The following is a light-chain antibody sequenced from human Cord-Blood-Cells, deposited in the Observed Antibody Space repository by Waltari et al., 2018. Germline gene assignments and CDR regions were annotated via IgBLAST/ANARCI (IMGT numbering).Light chain of an antibody. CDR3: QQSYSTRP. CDR1: QSISCY. V-gene: IGKV1-39*01. J-gene: IGKJ1*01. CDR2: AAY. Sequence: IQMTQSPSSLSASVGDRVTITGRASQSISCYLNGYQQKPGKAPKRLIYAAYSLQSGVPSRFSGSGCETDFTLTISSLQPEDFATYYCQQSYSTRPFGQGTKVEIK.